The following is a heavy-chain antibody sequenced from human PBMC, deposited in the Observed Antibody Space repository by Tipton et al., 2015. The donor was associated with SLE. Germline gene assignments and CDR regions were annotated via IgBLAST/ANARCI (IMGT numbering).Heavy chain of an antibody. D-gene: IGHD1-26*01. CDR2: INPSGGST. Sequence: QLVQSGPEVKKPGASVKVSCKASGYTFTTYYLHWVRQAPGQGLEWMGIINPSGGSTSYAQKFQGRVTMTRDTSTSTVYMELSSRRSEDTAVYSCARLSPIGVFYGMDVWGQGTTVTVSS. CDR1: GYTFTTYY. J-gene: IGHJ6*02. V-gene: IGHV1-46*03. CDR3: ARLSPIGVFYGMDV.